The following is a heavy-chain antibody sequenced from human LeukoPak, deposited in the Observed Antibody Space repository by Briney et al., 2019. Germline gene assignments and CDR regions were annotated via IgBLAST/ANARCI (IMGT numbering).Heavy chain of an antibody. V-gene: IGHV3-23*01. CDR2: ISGSGGST. Sequence: GGSLRLACAASGFTFSSYGMSWVRQAPGKGLEWVSAISGSGGSTYYADSVKGRFTISRDNSKNTLYLQMNSLRAEDTAVYYCAKFGSGWYEDFDYWGQGTLVTVSS. CDR3: AKFGSGWYEDFDY. D-gene: IGHD6-19*01. CDR1: GFTFSSYG. J-gene: IGHJ4*02.